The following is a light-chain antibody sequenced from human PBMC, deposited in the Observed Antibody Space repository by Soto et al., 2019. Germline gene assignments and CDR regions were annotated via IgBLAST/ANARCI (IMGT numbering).Light chain of an antibody. CDR2: EVS. CDR1: SSDVGSYNR. J-gene: IGLJ1*01. CDR3: SSYTSISTYV. Sequence: QSALTQPPSVSGSPGQSVTISCTGTSSDVGSYNRVSWYQQPPGTAPKLMIYEVSNRPSGVPDRFSGSKSGDTASLTISGLQAEYVADYYCSSYTSISTYVFGTGTNVTVL. V-gene: IGLV2-18*02.